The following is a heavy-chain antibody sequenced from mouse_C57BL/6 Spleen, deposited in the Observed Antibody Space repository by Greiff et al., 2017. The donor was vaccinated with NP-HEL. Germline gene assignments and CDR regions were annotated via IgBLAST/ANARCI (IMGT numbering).Heavy chain of an antibody. D-gene: IGHD2-3*01. CDR3: ARSDGYYEGAMDY. V-gene: IGHV1-52*01. Sequence: QVQLQQPGAELVRPGSSVKLSCKASGYTFTSYWMHWVKQRPIQGLEWIGNIDPSDSETHYNQKFKDKATLPVDKSSSTAYMQLSSLTSEDSAVYYCARSDGYYEGAMDYWGQGTSVTVSS. CDR2: IDPSDSET. CDR1: GYTFTSYW. J-gene: IGHJ4*01.